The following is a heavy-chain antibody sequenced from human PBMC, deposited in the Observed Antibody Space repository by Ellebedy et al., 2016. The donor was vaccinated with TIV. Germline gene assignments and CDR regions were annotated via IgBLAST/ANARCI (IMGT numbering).Heavy chain of an antibody. CDR3: AKTGNGYYYGYFDT. CDR1: GGSISSNNYY. V-gene: IGHV4-39*01. CDR2: IYYSGSA. D-gene: IGHD3-22*01. J-gene: IGHJ4*02. Sequence: MPSETLSLTCTVSGGSISSNNYYWGWIRQPPGKGLEWIGSIYYSGSAYYSPSLRSRVTISVDTSKNQFSLKLSSVTAADTAVYYCAKTGNGYYYGYFDTGAREPWSPSPQ.